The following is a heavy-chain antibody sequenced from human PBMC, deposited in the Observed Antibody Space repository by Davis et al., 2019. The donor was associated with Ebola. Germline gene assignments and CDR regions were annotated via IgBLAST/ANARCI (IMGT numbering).Heavy chain of an antibody. J-gene: IGHJ6*02. CDR1: GYTFTSYD. CDR3: AREGGGSCGGDCYYYSHHGMEV. Sequence: AASVKVSCKASGYTFTSYDINWVRQATGQGLEWMGGIIPIFGPANYAQKFQDRLTIIADESTSTAYMELSSLTSEDTAVYYCAREGGGSCGGDCYYYSHHGMEVWGRGTTVTVSS. CDR2: IIPIFGPA. D-gene: IGHD2-21*01. V-gene: IGHV1-69*13.